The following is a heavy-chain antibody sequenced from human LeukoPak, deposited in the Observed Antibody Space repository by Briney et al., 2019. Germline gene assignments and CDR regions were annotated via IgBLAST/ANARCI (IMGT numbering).Heavy chain of an antibody. Sequence: GGSLRLSCATSGFTFDNYAMHWVRQAPGKGLEWVSGISRNSDNRAYADSVKGRFTISRDNAKSSLSLQMNSLRADDTAVYYCAKVDSNSWYLGFDYWGQGTLVTVSS. D-gene: IGHD2/OR15-2a*01. CDR2: ISRNSDNR. J-gene: IGHJ4*02. CDR3: AKVDSNSWYLGFDY. CDR1: GFTFDNYA. V-gene: IGHV3-9*01.